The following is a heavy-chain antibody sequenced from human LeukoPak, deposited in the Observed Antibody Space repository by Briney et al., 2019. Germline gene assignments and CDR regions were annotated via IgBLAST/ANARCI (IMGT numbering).Heavy chain of an antibody. J-gene: IGHJ6*02. V-gene: IGHV1-69*13. Sequence: SVKVSCKASGDTSINYGINWVRQAPGQGLEWMGGITPIFHTPNYAQKFQGRVTISADESTTTAYMELTSLRSDDTAVYYCAREDWNPPYFYYGMGVWGQGTMVTVSS. CDR1: GDTSINYG. CDR3: AREDWNPPYFYYGMGV. D-gene: IGHD1-1*01. CDR2: ITPIFHTP.